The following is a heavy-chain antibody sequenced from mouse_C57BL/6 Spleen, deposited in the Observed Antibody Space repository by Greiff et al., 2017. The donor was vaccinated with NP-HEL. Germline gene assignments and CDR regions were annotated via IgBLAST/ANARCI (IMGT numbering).Heavy chain of an antibody. J-gene: IGHJ4*01. CDR1: VYTFTTYW. CDR3: ARGGNYAMDY. CDR2: IYPGSGST. V-gene: IGHV1-55*01. Sequence: VQLQQPGAELVKPGASVKMSCKPSVYTFTTYWITWVKQRPGQGLEWIGDIYPGSGSTNYNEKFKSKATLTVDTSSSTAYMQLSSLTSEDSAVYYCARGGNYAMDYWGQGTSVTVSS.